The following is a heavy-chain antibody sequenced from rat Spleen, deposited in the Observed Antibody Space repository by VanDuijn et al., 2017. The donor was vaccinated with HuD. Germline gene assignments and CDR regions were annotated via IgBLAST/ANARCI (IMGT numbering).Heavy chain of an antibody. Sequence: EVQLVESGGGLVQPGRSLKLSCVASGFTFSDYYMAWVRQAPTKGLEWVATISYDGSSTYYRDSVKGRFTISRDNAKSTLYLQMISLRSEDTATYYCTREETLYWYFDFWGPGIMVTVSS. CDR2: ISYDGSST. D-gene: IGHD3-4*01. V-gene: IGHV5-20*01. J-gene: IGHJ1*01. CDR1: GFTFSDYY. CDR3: TREETLYWYFDF.